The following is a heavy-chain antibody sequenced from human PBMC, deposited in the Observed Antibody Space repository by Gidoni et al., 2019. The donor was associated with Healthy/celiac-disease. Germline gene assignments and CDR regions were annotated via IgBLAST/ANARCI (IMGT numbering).Heavy chain of an antibody. J-gene: IGHJ4*02. V-gene: IGHV4-30-4*01. CDR1: GGSTSSGHYY. CDR3: ARASSSGSGFDY. D-gene: IGHD6-6*01. CDR2: IYYSGST. Sequence: QVQLQESGPGLVKPSQPLSLTFTVSGGSTSSGHYYWSWIRQPPGKGLELIGYIYYSGSTYYNPSLKSRVTISVDTSKNQFSLKLSSVTAADTAVYYCARASSSGSGFDYWGKGTLVTVSS.